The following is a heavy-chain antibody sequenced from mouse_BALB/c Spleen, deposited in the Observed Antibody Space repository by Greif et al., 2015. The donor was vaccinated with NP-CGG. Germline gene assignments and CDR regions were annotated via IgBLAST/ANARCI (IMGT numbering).Heavy chain of an antibody. Sequence: QVQLQQSGAELMKPGASVKISCKATGYTFSSYWIEWVKQRPGHGLEWIGEILPGSGSTNYNEKFKGKATFTADTSSNTAYRQLSSLTSEDSAVYYCARGPLMITTSSYAMDYWGQGTSVTVSS. CDR1: GYTFSSYW. D-gene: IGHD2-4*01. V-gene: IGHV1-9*01. CDR2: ILPGSGST. J-gene: IGHJ4*01. CDR3: ARGPLMITTSSYAMDY.